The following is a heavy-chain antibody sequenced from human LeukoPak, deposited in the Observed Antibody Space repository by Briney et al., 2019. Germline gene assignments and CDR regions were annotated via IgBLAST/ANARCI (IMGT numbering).Heavy chain of an antibody. CDR3: ARGKTYYYGSGSKHYYYYYYMDV. CDR1: GGSFSGYY. CDR2: INHSGST. D-gene: IGHD3-10*01. V-gene: IGHV4-34*01. J-gene: IGHJ6*03. Sequence: SETLSLTCAVYGGSFSGYYWSWIRQPPGKGLEWIGEINHSGSTNYSPSLKSRVTISVDTSKNQFSLKLSSVTAADTAVYYCARGKTYYYGSGSKHYYYYYYMDVWGKGTTVTVSS.